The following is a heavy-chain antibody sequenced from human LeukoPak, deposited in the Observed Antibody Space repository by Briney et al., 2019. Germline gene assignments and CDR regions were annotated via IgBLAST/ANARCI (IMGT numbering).Heavy chain of an antibody. Sequence: VQPGRSLRLSCAASGFTFSSYGMHWVRQAPGKGLEWVAVISYDGSNKYYADSVKGRFTISRDNSKNTVYLQMNSLRADDTAVYYCAKDSGYNYDYWGQGTLVTVSS. CDR3: AKDSGYNYDY. D-gene: IGHD5-24*01. CDR2: ISYDGSNK. V-gene: IGHV3-30*18. J-gene: IGHJ4*02. CDR1: GFTFSSYG.